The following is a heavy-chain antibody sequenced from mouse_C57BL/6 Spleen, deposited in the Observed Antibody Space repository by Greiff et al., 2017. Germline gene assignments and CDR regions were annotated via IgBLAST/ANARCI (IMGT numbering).Heavy chain of an antibody. CDR1: GYTFTNYW. Sequence: QVQLQQSGAELVRPGTSVKMSCKASGYTFTNYWIGWAKQRPGHGLEWIGDIYPGGGYTNYNEKFKGKATLTADKSSSTAYLQFSSLTSEDSAIYYCARKKATGYFDYWGQGTTLTVSS. CDR2: IYPGGGYT. V-gene: IGHV1-63*01. J-gene: IGHJ2*01. CDR3: ARKKATGYFDY. D-gene: IGHD4-1*02.